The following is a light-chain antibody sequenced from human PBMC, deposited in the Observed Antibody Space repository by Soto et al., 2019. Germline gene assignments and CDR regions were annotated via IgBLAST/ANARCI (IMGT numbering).Light chain of an antibody. CDR2: DAS. CDR1: QDISNY. J-gene: IGKJ3*01. Sequence: DIQMTQSPSSLSASVGDRVTITCQASQDISNYLNWYQQKPGKAPKLLIYDASNLETGVPSRFSRSGSGTDFTFPISSLQPEDIATYYCQQYDNPIFTFGPGTKVDIK. CDR3: QQYDNPIFT. V-gene: IGKV1-33*01.